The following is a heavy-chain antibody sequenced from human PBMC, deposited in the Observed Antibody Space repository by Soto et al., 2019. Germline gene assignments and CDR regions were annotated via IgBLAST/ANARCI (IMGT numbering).Heavy chain of an antibody. CDR3: ARDAETYYDFWSGYRNWFDP. D-gene: IGHD3-3*01. Sequence: GASVKVSCKASGGTFSSYAISWVRQAPGQGLEWMGGTIPIFGTANYAQKFQGRVTITADKSTSTAYMELSSLRSEDTAVYYCARDAETYYDFWSGYRNWFDPWGQGTLVTVSS. CDR1: GGTFSSYA. CDR2: TIPIFGTA. V-gene: IGHV1-69*06. J-gene: IGHJ5*02.